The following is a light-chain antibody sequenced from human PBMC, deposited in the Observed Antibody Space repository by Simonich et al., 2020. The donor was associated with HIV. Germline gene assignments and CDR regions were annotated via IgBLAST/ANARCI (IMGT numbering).Light chain of an antibody. J-gene: IGKJ2*01. Sequence: EIVMQQSHATLSVSPGERATLPCRTSQSINSNLARDQPKPGQVPRLLISGASTRATGIPARFSGSGSGTEFTLTISSLQSEDFAVYYCQQYNNWLVSFGQGTKLEIK. CDR2: GAS. CDR3: QQYNNWLVS. CDR1: QSINSN. V-gene: IGKV3-15*01.